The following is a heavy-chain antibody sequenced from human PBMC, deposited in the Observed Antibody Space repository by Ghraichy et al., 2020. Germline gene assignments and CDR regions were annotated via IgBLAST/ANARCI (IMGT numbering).Heavy chain of an antibody. CDR3: ARAGIVGATRLFDY. CDR1: GYTFTSYD. Sequence: ASVKVSCKASGYTFTSYDINWVRQATGQGLEWMGWMNPNSGNTGYAQKFQGRVTMTRNTSISTAYMELSSLRSEDTAVYYCARAGIVGATRLFDYWGQGTLVTVSS. V-gene: IGHV1-8*01. D-gene: IGHD1-26*01. J-gene: IGHJ4*02. CDR2: MNPNSGNT.